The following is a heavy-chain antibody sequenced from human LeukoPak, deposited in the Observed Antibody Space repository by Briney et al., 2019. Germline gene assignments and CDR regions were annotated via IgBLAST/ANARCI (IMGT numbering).Heavy chain of an antibody. D-gene: IGHD3-22*01. Sequence: SETLSLTCTVSGDSISSTSYYWGWIRQPPGKGLEWIGSIYYSGNTYYSPSLKSRVTISVETSKNQFSLKLSSVTAADTAVYYCAADSSGYYYGPYWGQGTLVTVSS. CDR2: IYYSGNT. CDR1: GDSISSTSYY. CDR3: AADSSGYYYGPY. V-gene: IGHV4-39*01. J-gene: IGHJ4*02.